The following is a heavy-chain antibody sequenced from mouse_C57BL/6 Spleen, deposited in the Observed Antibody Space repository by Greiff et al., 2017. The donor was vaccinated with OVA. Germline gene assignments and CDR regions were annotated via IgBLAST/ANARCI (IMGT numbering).Heavy chain of an antibody. D-gene: IGHD1-1*01. V-gene: IGHV14-3*01. CDR3: ARPLITTVPYYAMDY. Sequence: VQLKQSVAELVRPWASVKLSCTASGFNIKNTYMHWVKQRPEQGLEWIGRIDPANGNTKYAPKLQGKATITADTSSNTAYLQLSSLTSEDTAIYYCARPLITTVPYYAMDYWGQGTSVTVSS. CDR1: GFNIKNTY. J-gene: IGHJ4*01. CDR2: IDPANGNT.